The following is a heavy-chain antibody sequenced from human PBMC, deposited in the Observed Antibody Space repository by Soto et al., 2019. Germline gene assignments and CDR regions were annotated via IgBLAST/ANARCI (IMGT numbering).Heavy chain of an antibody. J-gene: IGHJ4*02. CDR1: GFTFSSYG. Sequence: QVQLVESGGGVVQPGRSLRLSCAASGFTFSSYGMHWVRQAPGKGLEWVAVISYDGSNKYYADSVKGRFTISRDNSKNTLYLQMNSLRAEDTAVYYCAKDGIVGTFDYWGQGTLVTVSS. V-gene: IGHV3-30*18. D-gene: IGHD5-12*01. CDR2: ISYDGSNK. CDR3: AKDGIVGTFDY.